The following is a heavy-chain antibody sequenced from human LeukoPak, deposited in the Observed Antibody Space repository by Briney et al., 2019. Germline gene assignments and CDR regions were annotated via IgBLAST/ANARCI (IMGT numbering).Heavy chain of an antibody. CDR2: IYPGDSDT. CDR1: GYSFTSYW. V-gene: IGHV5-51*01. D-gene: IGHD2-15*01. Sequence: GESLKISCKSSGYSFTSYWIGWVRQMPGKGLEWMGIIYPGDSDTRYSPSFQGQVTISADKSISTAYLQWSSLKASDTAMYYCARHLPFCSGGSCYSANAFDIWGQGTMVTVSS. CDR3: ARHLPFCSGGSCYSANAFDI. J-gene: IGHJ3*02.